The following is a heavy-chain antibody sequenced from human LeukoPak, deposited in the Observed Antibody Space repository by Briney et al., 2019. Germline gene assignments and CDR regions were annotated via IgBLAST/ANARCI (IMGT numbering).Heavy chain of an antibody. J-gene: IGHJ5*02. CDR3: ARPGSSSWYPEGSAWFDP. CDR1: GGSISSSSYY. V-gene: IGHV4-39*01. D-gene: IGHD6-13*01. CDR2: IYDSGST. Sequence: SETLSLTCTVSGGSISSSSYYWGWIRQPPGKGLEWIGSIYDSGSTYYNPSLKSRVTISVDTSKNQFSLKLSSVTAADTAVYYCARPGSSSWYPEGSAWFDPWGQGTLVTVSS.